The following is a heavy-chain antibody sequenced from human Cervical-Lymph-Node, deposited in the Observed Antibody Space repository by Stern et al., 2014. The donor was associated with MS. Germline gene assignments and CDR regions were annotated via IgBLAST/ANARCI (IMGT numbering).Heavy chain of an antibody. J-gene: IGHJ4*02. D-gene: IGHD1-26*01. CDR2: ITRDSVTI. CDR3: AKGSSGSYIRGRLGYLES. CDR1: GFNFDAYA. Sequence: VQLLESGGGLVQPGGSLRLSWDASGFNFDAYALPWVRQAPGKGLEWVSSITRDSVTIHYADSVKGRFTISRGTAKIFLQMNSLRPDDTAFYYCAKGSSGSYIRGRLGYLESWGQGTLVTVSS. V-gene: IGHV3-9*01.